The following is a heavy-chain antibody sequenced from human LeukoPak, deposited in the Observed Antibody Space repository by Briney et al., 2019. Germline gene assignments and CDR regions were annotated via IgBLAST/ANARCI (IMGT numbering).Heavy chain of an antibody. V-gene: IGHV1-69*06. D-gene: IGHD5-18*01. CDR3: ARGYSYGYVGTYFDY. CDR1: GGTFSSYA. CDR2: IIPIFGTA. J-gene: IGHJ4*02. Sequence: SVKVSCKASGGTFSSYATSWVRQAPGQGLEWMGGIIPIFGTANYAQKFQGRVTITADKSTSTAYMELSSLRSEDTAVYYCARGYSYGYVGTYFDYWGQGTLVTVSS.